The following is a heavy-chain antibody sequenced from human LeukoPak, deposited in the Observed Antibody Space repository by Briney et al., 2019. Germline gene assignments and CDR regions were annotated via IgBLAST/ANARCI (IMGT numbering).Heavy chain of an antibody. CDR1: GGTFSSYA. CDR2: IIPIFGTA. Sequence: ASVKVSCKASGGTFSSYAISWVRQAPGQGLEWMGGIIPIFGTANYAQKFQGRVTITADKSTSTAYTELSSLRSEDTAVYYCARGYVTAMYFDYWGQGTLVTVSS. D-gene: IGHD5-18*01. J-gene: IGHJ4*02. V-gene: IGHV1-69*06. CDR3: ARGYVTAMYFDY.